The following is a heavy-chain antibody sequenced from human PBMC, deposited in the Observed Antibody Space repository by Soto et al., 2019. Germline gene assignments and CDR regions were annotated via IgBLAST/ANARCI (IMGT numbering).Heavy chain of an antibody. V-gene: IGHV3-9*01. J-gene: IGHJ3*02. Sequence: PGGSLRLSCAASGFTFDDYAMHWVRQAPGKGLEWVSGISWNSGSIGYADSVKGRFTISRDNAKNSLYLQMNSLRAEDTALYYCAKDYGSGSYGFDAFDIWGQGTMVTVSS. CDR2: ISWNSGSI. CDR1: GFTFDDYA. CDR3: AKDYGSGSYGFDAFDI. D-gene: IGHD3-10*01.